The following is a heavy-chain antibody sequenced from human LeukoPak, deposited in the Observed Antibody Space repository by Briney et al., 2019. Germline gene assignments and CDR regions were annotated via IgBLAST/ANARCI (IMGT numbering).Heavy chain of an antibody. Sequence: GRSLRLSCAASGFTFDDYAMHWVRQAPGKGLEWVSGISWNSGSIGYADSVKGRFTISRDNAKNSLYLQMNSLRAEDAAVYYCARDYSSPGNFDYWGQGTLVTVSS. CDR1: GFTFDDYA. CDR2: ISWNSGSI. D-gene: IGHD6-13*01. CDR3: ARDYSSPGNFDY. V-gene: IGHV3-9*01. J-gene: IGHJ4*02.